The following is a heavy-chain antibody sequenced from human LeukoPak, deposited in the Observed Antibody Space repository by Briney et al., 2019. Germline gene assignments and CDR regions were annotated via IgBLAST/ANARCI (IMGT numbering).Heavy chain of an antibody. D-gene: IGHD2/OR15-2a*01. Sequence: PGGSLRLSCAVSGFTFSDYAMSWVRQAPGKGLEWVSSISGSGGSTYHADSVKGWFTISRDNSKNTLSLQMNSLRAEDTALYYCAKDLSTAAKYYFDYWGQGTLVTVSS. V-gene: IGHV3-23*01. CDR1: GFTFSDYA. J-gene: IGHJ4*02. CDR2: ISGSGGST. CDR3: AKDLSTAAKYYFDY.